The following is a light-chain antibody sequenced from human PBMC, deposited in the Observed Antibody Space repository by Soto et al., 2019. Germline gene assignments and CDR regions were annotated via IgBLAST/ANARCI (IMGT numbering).Light chain of an antibody. CDR2: GAS. V-gene: IGKV3-15*01. J-gene: IGKJ1*01. CDR1: QSVRSN. Sequence: EIVMTQSPATLSVSPGEGVTLSCRAGQSVRSNLAWYQQKPGQAPRLLIYGASTRATGIPARFSGSGSGTEFTLSISSLQSEDFATYYCQQSFRARSFGQGTRVQF. CDR3: QQSFRARS.